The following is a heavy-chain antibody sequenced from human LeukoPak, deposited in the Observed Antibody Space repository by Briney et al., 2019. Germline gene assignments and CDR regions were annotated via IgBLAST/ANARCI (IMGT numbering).Heavy chain of an antibody. CDR2: IYHSGGT. V-gene: IGHV4-38-2*02. CDR3: ARTTEGYAGGPGYSYYYYMDV. D-gene: IGHD5-12*01. J-gene: IGHJ6*03. CDR1: GYSISSGYY. Sequence: PSETLSLTCTVSGYSISSGYYWGWIRQPPGKGLEWIGSIYHSGGTYYNPSLKSRVTISVDTSKNQVSLKLRSVTAADTAVYYCARTTEGYAGGPGYSYYYYMDVWGKGTTVTISS.